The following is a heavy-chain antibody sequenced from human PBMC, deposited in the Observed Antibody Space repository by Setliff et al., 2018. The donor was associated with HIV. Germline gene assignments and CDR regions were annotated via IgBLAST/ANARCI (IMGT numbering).Heavy chain of an antibody. Sequence: SETLSLTCAVSGGSISSYYWSWIRQPPGKGLEWIGEINHSGSTDNNPSLKSRVTISIDTSKNQFSLKLTSVTAADTAVYYCARGSFSGYYYSYWGQGTLVTV. D-gene: IGHD3-22*01. J-gene: IGHJ4*02. CDR3: ARGSFSGYYYSY. CDR2: INHSGST. V-gene: IGHV4-34*01. CDR1: GGSISSYY.